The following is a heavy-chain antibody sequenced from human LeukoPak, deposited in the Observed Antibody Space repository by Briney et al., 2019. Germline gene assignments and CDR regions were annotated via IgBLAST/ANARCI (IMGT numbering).Heavy chain of an antibody. J-gene: IGHJ6*03. D-gene: IGHD5-18*01. CDR3: AKAGPGDGDSYGSVEWDYYYYMDV. CDR1: GFTFSSYA. V-gene: IGHV3-23*01. CDR2: ISGSGGST. Sequence: GGSLRLSCAASGFTFSSYAMSWVRQAPGKGLEWVSAISGSGGSTYYADSVKGRFTISRDNSKNTLYLQMHSLRAEDTAVYYCAKAGPGDGDSYGSVEWDYYYYMDVWGKGTTVTVSS.